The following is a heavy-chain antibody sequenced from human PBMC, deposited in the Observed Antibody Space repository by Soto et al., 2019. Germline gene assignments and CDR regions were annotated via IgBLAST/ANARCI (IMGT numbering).Heavy chain of an antibody. CDR3: ARVPSPFDYYYAMDV. V-gene: IGHV4-30-4*01. J-gene: IGHJ6*02. CDR1: GDSISSGNKY. Sequence: SETLSLTCTVSGDSISSGNKYWSWIRQPPAKGLKWIGYIFSSGTTYYNPSLKSRLTMSLDTSQNQFSLKLNSVTDADTAVYYCARVPSPFDYYYAMDVWGQGTTVT. CDR2: IFSSGTT. D-gene: IGHD3-16*01.